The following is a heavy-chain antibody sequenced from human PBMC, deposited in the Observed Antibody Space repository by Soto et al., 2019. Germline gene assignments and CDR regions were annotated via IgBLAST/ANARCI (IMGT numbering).Heavy chain of an antibody. J-gene: IGHJ6*02. CDR2: ISAAGDP. V-gene: IGHV3-13*05. Sequence: EVQLVESGGGLVQPGGSLRLSCEASGFTFRNYDMHWVRQGTGKGLEWVSGISAAGDPDYADSVEGRFTISRENAQNSFFLQMHSLRVSDTSVYYCARTDREFYGLDVWGQGTTVIVSS. CDR1: GFTFRNYD. CDR3: ARTDREFYGLDV.